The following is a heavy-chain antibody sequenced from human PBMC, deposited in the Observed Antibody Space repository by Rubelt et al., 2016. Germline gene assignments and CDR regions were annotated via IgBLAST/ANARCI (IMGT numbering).Heavy chain of an antibody. CDR2: FDLQDGET. J-gene: IGHJ4*02. V-gene: IGHV1-24*01. Sequence: QVQLVQSGAEVKKPGASVKVSCKASGYTFTSYGISWVRQAPGQGLEWMGGFDLQDGETIYAQKCQGRVTMTEDTSTDPAYMELSSLRSEDTAVYYCATRSLWFGEIDRYFDYWGQGTLVTVSS. D-gene: IGHD3-10*01. CDR1: GYTFTSYG. CDR3: ATRSLWFGEIDRYFDY.